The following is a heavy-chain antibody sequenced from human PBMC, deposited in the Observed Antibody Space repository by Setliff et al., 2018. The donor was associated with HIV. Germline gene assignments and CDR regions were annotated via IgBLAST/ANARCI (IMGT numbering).Heavy chain of an antibody. J-gene: IGHJ4*02. D-gene: IGHD4-17*01. CDR1: GDSISGYY. CDR2: MHTSGNT. CDR3: ARDPPGYGDSNDY. V-gene: IGHV4-4*07. Sequence: SETLSLTCTSSGDSISGYYWSWIRQPAGKGLEWIGRMHTSGNTNYNPSLKSRVTISIDTSKNQFSLRLHSVTAADTAVYYCARDPPGYGDSNDYWGQGTLVTVSS.